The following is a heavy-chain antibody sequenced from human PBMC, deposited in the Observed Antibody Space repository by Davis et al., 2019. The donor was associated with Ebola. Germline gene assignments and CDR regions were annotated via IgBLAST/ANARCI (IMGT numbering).Heavy chain of an antibody. D-gene: IGHD3-3*01. CDR1: GGSINSAGHY. V-gene: IGHV4-31*03. Sequence: MPSETLSLTCTVSGGSINSAGHYWSWIRQHPGKGLEWIGYIYYSGTTYYNPSLKSRVTISVDTSKNQFSLKLSSVTAADTAVYYCASWRWAVYFFDYWGQGAPVTVSS. CDR3: ASWRWAVYFFDY. J-gene: IGHJ4*02. CDR2: IYYSGTT.